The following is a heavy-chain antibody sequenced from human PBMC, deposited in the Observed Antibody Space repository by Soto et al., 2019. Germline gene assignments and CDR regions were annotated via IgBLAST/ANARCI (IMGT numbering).Heavy chain of an antibody. J-gene: IGHJ4*02. CDR1: GYTFTGYY. CDR3: AREKTFYYDGSVYYGPAY. V-gene: IGHV1-2*02. Sequence: ASVKVSCKASGYTFTGYYMHWVRQAPGQGLEWMGWINPNSGGTNYAQKFQGRVTMTRDTSISTAYMELSRLRSDDTAVYYCAREKTFYYDGSVYYGPAYGAQGTLDTVSA. CDR2: INPNSGGT. D-gene: IGHD3-22*01.